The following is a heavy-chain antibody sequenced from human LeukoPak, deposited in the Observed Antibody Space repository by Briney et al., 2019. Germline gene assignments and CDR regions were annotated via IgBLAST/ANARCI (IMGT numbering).Heavy chain of an antibody. CDR1: GGSISSGSYF. V-gene: IGHV4-61*02. CDR3: ARYYYDSSGDYGMDV. Sequence: PSQTLSLTCTVSGGSISSGSYFWSWIRQPAGKGLQWIGRIYTSGSTNYNPSLKSRVTISVETSKNKFSLKLSSVTAADTAVYYCARYYYDSSGDYGMDVWGQGTTATVSS. J-gene: IGHJ6*02. D-gene: IGHD3-22*01. CDR2: IYTSGST.